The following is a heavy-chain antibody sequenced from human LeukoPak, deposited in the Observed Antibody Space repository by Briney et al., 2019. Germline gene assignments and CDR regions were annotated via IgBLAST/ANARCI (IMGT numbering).Heavy chain of an antibody. Sequence: ASVKVSCKASGYIFIGYYMHWVRQAPGQGLEWMGWMHPNSGGTNYAQKFQGRVTMTRDTSISTAYMDLSSLRSDDTAVYYCARHTTIFGVAIIDIWGQGTMVTVSS. V-gene: IGHV1-2*02. CDR1: GYIFIGYY. D-gene: IGHD3-3*01. CDR2: MHPNSGGT. CDR3: ARHTTIFGVAIIDI. J-gene: IGHJ3*02.